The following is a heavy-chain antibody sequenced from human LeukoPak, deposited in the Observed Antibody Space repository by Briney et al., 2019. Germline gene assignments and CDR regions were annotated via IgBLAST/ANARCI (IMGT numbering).Heavy chain of an antibody. CDR2: IYYSGST. J-gene: IGHJ4*02. Sequence: SETLSLTCTVSGGSISSSSYYRGWIRQPPGKGLEWIGSIYYSGSTNYNPSLKSRVTISVDTSKNQFSLKLSSVTAADTAVYYCARSGSGYLRYYFDYWGQGTLVTVSS. D-gene: IGHD5-12*01. CDR1: GGSISSSSYY. CDR3: ARSGSGYLRYYFDY. V-gene: IGHV4-39*07.